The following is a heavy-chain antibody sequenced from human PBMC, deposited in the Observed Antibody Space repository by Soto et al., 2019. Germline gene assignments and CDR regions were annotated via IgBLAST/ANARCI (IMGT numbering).Heavy chain of an antibody. D-gene: IGHD2-15*01. V-gene: IGHV4-39*01. J-gene: IGHJ6*02. Sequence: ETLSLTCSVSGYSVTSRDYYWAWIRQPPGKGLEWIGSMFYSGLTYYNPSLKSRVTLSVDTSKNQFSVRLNSVTAADTAVYYCAPLSVSLSGPYGIHVWGQGTTVTVSS. CDR3: APLSVSLSGPYGIHV. CDR1: GYSVTSRDYY. CDR2: MFYSGLT.